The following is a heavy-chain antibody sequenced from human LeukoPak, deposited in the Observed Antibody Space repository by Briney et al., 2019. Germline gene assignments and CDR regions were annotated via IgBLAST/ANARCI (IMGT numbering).Heavy chain of an antibody. V-gene: IGHV3-74*01. CDR2: INSDGSST. J-gene: IGHJ6*03. D-gene: IGHD2-21*02. CDR1: GFTFSSYW. CDR3: ARAVKVTQRRGYYYMDV. Sequence: AGGSLRLSCAASGFTFSSYWMHWVRQAPGKGLVWVSRINSDGSSTSYADSVKGRFTISRDNAKNTLYLQMNSLRAEDTAVYYCARAVKVTQRRGYYYMDVWGKGTTVTISS.